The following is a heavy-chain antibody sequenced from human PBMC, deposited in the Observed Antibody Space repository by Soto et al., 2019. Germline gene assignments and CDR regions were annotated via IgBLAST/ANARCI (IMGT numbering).Heavy chain of an antibody. V-gene: IGHV3-23*01. CDR2: IGGTDGDSDGVP. CDR1: GFILTNYA. CDR3: VKRGRNWGAFDF. Sequence: VQLLESGGDLVQPGGSLRLSCVASGFILTNYAMSWVRQAPGKGLEWVSTIGGTDGDSDGVPWYEDSVKGRFTISRDSSANTLFLHMDNLRAEDSALYYCVKRGRNWGAFDFWGQGTTGVVSS. D-gene: IGHD7-27*01. J-gene: IGHJ3*01.